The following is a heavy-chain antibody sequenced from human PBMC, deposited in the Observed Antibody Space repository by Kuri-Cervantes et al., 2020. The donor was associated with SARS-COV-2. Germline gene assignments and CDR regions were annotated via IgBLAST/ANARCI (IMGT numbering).Heavy chain of an antibody. V-gene: IGHV4-34*01. CDR1: GGSFSGYY. CDR2: INHSGST. CDR3: ARDSCTNGVCYRYFDY. J-gene: IGHJ4*02. Sequence: ESLKISCAVYGGSFSGYYWSWIRQPPGKGLEWIGEINHSGSTNYNPSLKSRVTISVDTSKNQFSLKLSSVTTADTAVYYCARDSCTNGVCYRYFDYWGQGTLVTVSS. D-gene: IGHD2-8*01.